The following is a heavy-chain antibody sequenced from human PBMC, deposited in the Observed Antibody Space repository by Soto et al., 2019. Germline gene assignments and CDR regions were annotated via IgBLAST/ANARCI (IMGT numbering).Heavy chain of an antibody. CDR3: ARVLYSILSYNWFDP. V-gene: IGHV4-34*01. J-gene: IGHJ5*02. D-gene: IGHD2-15*01. CDR1: GGSFSGYY. Sequence: PSETLSLTCAVYGGSFSGYYWSWIRQPPGKGLEWIGEINHSGSTNYNPSLKSRVTISVDTSKNQFSLKLSSVTAADTAVYYCARVLYSILSYNWFDPWGQGTLVTVSS. CDR2: INHSGST.